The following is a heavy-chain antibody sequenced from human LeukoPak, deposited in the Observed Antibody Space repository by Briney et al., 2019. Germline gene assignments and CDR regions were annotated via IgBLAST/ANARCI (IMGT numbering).Heavy chain of an antibody. V-gene: IGHV3-74*01. D-gene: IGHD4-17*01. J-gene: IGHJ4*02. CDR2: INSDGSST. CDR1: GSTFSSYW. CDR3: ARPDYDDHQFDH. Sequence: PGGSLRLSCAASGSTFSSYWMHWVRQAPGKGLVWVSRINSDGSSTSYADSVKGRFTISRDNAKNTLYLQMNSLRAEDTAVYYCARPDYDDHQFDHWGQGALVTVSS.